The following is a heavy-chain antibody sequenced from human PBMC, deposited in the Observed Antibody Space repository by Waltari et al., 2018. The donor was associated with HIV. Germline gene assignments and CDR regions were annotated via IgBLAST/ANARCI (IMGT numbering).Heavy chain of an antibody. CDR1: GFTFSSYA. J-gene: IGHJ3*02. CDR3: GRDHDLWGEPGGGGAFDI. CDR2: LSYVGRTK. V-gene: IGHV3-30*16. D-gene: IGHD3-16*01. Sequence: QVQLVESGGGVVQSGRSLRLSCAASGFTFSSYAMHWVRQAPGKGIGWVAVLSYVGRTKYYRYSVKGRFTISRENSKNTRYLKMNGLRAEDTGVYSWGRDHDLWGEPGGGGAFDIWGQGTMVTVSS.